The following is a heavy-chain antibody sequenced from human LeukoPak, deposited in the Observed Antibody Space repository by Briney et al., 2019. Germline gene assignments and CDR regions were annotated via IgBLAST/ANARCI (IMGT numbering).Heavy chain of an antibody. CDR3: AAHPPGGSHTFES. D-gene: IGHD3-16*01. J-gene: IGHJ4*02. V-gene: IGHV4-59*03. Sequence: PSETLSLTCSVSGVAINVYYWNWIRQPPGKGLEWIGYIYHSGTTNYNPSLQSRVTISMDTSKNQFSLKLTSVTAADTAVYYCAAHPPGGSHTFESWGQGTLVTVSS. CDR1: GVAINVYY. CDR2: IYHSGTT.